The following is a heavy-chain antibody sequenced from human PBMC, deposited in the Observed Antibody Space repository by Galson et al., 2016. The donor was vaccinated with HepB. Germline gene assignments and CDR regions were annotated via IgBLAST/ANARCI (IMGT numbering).Heavy chain of an antibody. CDR2: ISGSGGST. J-gene: IGHJ4*02. Sequence: SLRLSCAASGFTFSTYAMSWVRQAPGKGLEWVSAISGSGGSTYYADSVKGRFTISRDNSKNTLYLQMNSLRAEDTAVYYCAREFEYPVTLDYWGQGALVTVSS. D-gene: IGHD4-17*01. V-gene: IGHV3-23*01. CDR3: AREFEYPVTLDY. CDR1: GFTFSTYA.